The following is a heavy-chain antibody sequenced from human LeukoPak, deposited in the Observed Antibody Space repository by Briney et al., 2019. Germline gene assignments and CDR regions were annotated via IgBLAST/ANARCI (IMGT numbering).Heavy chain of an antibody. CDR2: IYPGDSDT. Sequence: GESLKISCKGSGYSFTSYWIGWMRQMPGKGLEWMGIIYPGDSDTRYSPSFQGQVTISADKSISTAYLQWSSLKALDTAMYYCARQGGLYYYGMDVWGQGTTVTVSS. V-gene: IGHV5-51*01. CDR3: ARQGGLYYYGMDV. D-gene: IGHD2-15*01. CDR1: GYSFTSYW. J-gene: IGHJ6*02.